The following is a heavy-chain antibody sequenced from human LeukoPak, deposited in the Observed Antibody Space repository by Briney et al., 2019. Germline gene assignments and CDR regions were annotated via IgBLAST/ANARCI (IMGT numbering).Heavy chain of an antibody. V-gene: IGHV3-9*01. CDR3: TRIGY. D-gene: IGHD2-15*01. Sequence: GGSLRLSCAASGFTFDDYAMHWVRQAPGKGLEWVSGISWNSGNVGYADSVKGRFSTSRDNAKNSLYLQMNSLRAEDTALYYCTRIGYWGQGTLVTVSS. J-gene: IGHJ4*02. CDR2: ISWNSGNV. CDR1: GFTFDDYA.